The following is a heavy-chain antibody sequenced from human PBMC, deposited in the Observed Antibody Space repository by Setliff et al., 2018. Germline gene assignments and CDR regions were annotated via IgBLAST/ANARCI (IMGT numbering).Heavy chain of an antibody. CDR3: ARAPSVELATIRTNSWFTY. Sequence: ASVKVSCKASGYTFRNYAFAWVRQAPGQGLEWVGWISVYNGDTNYAQKSQGRVTLTTDTSTSTAYMELRSLTSDDSAFYYCARAPSVELATIRTNSWFTYWGQGTLVTVSS. D-gene: IGHD5-12*01. CDR1: GYTFRNYA. J-gene: IGHJ4*02. V-gene: IGHV1-18*01. CDR2: ISVYNGDT.